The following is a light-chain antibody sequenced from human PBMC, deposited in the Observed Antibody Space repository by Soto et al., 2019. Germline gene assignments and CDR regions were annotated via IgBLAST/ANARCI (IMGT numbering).Light chain of an antibody. Sequence: DIQMTQSPSSVSASVGDRVTITCRASQSISSWLAWYQQKPGKAPKLLIYKASSLESGVPSRFSGSGSGTEFTLTMSTLEAEDYAVYYCQQDATTFGGGTKVDIK. CDR1: QSISSW. CDR2: KAS. CDR3: QQDATT. V-gene: IGKV1-5*03. J-gene: IGKJ4*02.